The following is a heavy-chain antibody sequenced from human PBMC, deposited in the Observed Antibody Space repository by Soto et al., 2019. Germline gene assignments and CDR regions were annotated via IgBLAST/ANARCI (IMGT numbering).Heavy chain of an antibody. CDR2: IYYSGST. Sequence: QVQLQESGPGLVKPSQTLSLTCTVSGGSISSGGYYWSWIRQHPGKGLEGIGYIYYSGSTYYNPSLKSRVTTPVDTSTNQFSLKLRSVPASDTAVYYCARGTIFGVVITPLDYWGQGTLVTVSS. V-gene: IGHV4-31*03. CDR3: ARGTIFGVVITPLDY. J-gene: IGHJ4*02. D-gene: IGHD3-3*01. CDR1: GGSISSGGYY.